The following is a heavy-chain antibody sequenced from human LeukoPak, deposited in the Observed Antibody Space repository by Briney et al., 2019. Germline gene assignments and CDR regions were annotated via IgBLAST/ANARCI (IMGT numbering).Heavy chain of an antibody. CDR2: IYYSGST. CDR1: GGSFSGYY. J-gene: IGHJ3*02. Sequence: SETLSLTCAVYGGSFSGYYWSWIRQPPGKGLEWIGYIYYSGSTNYSPSLKSRVTISVDTSKNQFSLKLSSVTAADTAVYYCARNNRGNDAFDIWGQGTMVTVSS. D-gene: IGHD1-14*01. V-gene: IGHV4-59*01. CDR3: ARNNRGNDAFDI.